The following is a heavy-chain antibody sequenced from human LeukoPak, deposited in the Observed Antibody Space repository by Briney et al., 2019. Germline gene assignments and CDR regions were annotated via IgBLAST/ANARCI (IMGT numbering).Heavy chain of an antibody. D-gene: IGHD3-10*01. V-gene: IGHV3-43D*04. Sequence: GGSLRLSCAASGYTFGSYAMQWVRPAPGKGLEWVSLIGWDGSYTYYADSVKGRFTISRDNSKNSLSLEMNNLRPEDTALYYCGRERRGLYIEVWGKGTTVTVSS. J-gene: IGHJ6*03. CDR2: IGWDGSYT. CDR1: GYTFGSYA. CDR3: GRERRGLYIEV.